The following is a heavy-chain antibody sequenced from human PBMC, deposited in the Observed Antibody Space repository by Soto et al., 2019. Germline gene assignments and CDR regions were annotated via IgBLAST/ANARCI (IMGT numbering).Heavy chain of an antibody. CDR3: ARSGSGYYLDY. D-gene: IGHD3-10*01. CDR1: GYTFTSYG. J-gene: IGHJ4*02. V-gene: IGHV1-18*01. CDR2: ISLYTGNT. Sequence: QVQLVQSGLEVKKPGASVKVSCKASGYTFTSYGISWVRQAPGQGLEWMGWISLYTGNTKYAQNFQGRVTMTADKFPTSAYMELRSLRSDDTAVYYCARSGSGYYLDYWGQGTLVTVSS.